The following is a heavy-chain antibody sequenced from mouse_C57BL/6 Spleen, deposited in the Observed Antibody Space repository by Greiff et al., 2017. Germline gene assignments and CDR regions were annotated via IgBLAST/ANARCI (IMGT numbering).Heavy chain of an antibody. CDR3: ARKNWDYFDY. V-gene: IGHV5-17*01. D-gene: IGHD4-1*01. J-gene: IGHJ2*01. CDR2: SSSGSSTI. CDR1: GFTFSDYG. Sequence: EVKLVESGGGLVKPGGSLKLSCAASGFTFSDYGMHWVRQAPEKGLEWVAYSSSGSSTIYYADTVKGRFTISRYNAKNTLFLQMTSLRSEDTAMNYCARKNWDYFDYWGQGTTLTVSS.